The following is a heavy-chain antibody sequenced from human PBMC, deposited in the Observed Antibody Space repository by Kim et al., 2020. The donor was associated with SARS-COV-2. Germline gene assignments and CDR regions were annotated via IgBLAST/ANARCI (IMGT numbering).Heavy chain of an antibody. D-gene: IGHD3-9*01. CDR3: ARQGPLRYIYYFDY. CDR2: IYYSGST. Sequence: SETLSLTCTVSGGSISSSSYYWGWIRQPPGKGLEWIGSIYYSGSTYYNPSLKSRVTISVDTSKNQFPLKLSSVTAADTAVYYCARQGPLRYIYYFDYWGQGTLVTVSS. CDR1: GGSISSSSYY. V-gene: IGHV4-39*01. J-gene: IGHJ4*02.